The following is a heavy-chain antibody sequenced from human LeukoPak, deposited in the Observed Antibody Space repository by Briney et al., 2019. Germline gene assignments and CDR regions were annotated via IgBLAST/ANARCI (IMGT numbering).Heavy chain of an antibody. D-gene: IGHD6-19*01. J-gene: IGHJ4*02. V-gene: IGHV3-11*01. CDR1: GFTFSDYY. Sequence: GGSLRLSCAASGFTFSDYYMSWIRQAPGKGLEWVSYIHSSGTSIYYGDSVKGRFTISRDNAKKALYLQMNSLRAEDSAVYYCALRAVAGTPDYWGQGTLVTVSP. CDR2: IHSSGTSI. CDR3: ALRAVAGTPDY.